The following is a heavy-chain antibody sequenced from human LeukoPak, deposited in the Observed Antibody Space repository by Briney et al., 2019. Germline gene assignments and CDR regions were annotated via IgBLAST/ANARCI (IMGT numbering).Heavy chain of an antibody. CDR2: INPNSGGT. CDR3: ARVGNGLSTCSGGNCPT. J-gene: IGHJ5*02. V-gene: IGHV1-2*06. Sequence: GASVKVSCKASGYTFTGYYMHWVRQAPGQGLEWMGRINPNSGGTNYAQKFQGRVTMTRDTSISTAYMELSRLRYDDTAVYYCARVGNGLSTCSGGNCPTWGQGTLVTVSS. CDR1: GYTFTGYY. D-gene: IGHD2-15*01.